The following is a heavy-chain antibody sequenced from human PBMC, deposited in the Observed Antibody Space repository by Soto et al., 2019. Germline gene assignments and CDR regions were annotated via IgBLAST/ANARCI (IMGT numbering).Heavy chain of an antibody. CDR1: CGSMRNYF. CDR2: IHYSGTT. D-gene: IGHD6-13*01. V-gene: IGHV4-59*01. Sequence: SETLSLTCTVSCGSMRNYFWTWIRQPPGKGLEWVVYIHYSGTTSFFPSYNPSLRSRVTISEDTSKNQFSLKLLSVTTADTAVYFCAAGEASSRNLAPYYLEFWGKGTRVTVSS. CDR3: AAGEASSRNLAPYYLEF. J-gene: IGHJ6*04.